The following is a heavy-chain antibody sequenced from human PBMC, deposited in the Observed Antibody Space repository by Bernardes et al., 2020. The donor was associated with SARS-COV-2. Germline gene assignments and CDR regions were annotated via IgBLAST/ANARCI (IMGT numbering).Heavy chain of an antibody. CDR3: ARDRNDFWSGYHDY. V-gene: IGHV4-59*01. CDR2: IYYSGST. J-gene: IGHJ4*02. CDR1: GGSISSYY. D-gene: IGHD3-3*01. Sequence: SETLSLTRTVSGGSISSYYWSWIRQPPGKGLEWIGYIYYSGSTNYNPSLKSRVTISVDTSKNQFSLKLSSVTAADTAVYYCARDRNDFWSGYHDYWGQGTLVTVSS.